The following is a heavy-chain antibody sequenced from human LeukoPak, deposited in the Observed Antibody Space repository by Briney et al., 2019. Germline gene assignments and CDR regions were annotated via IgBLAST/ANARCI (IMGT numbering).Heavy chain of an antibody. CDR2: IYYSGST. D-gene: IGHD6-19*01. Sequence: SETLSLTCTVSGGSISSSSYYWGWIRQPPGKGLEWIGSIYYSGSTYYNPSLKSRVTISVDTSKNQFSLKLSSVTAADTAVYYCARSPGYSSGFDYWGQGTLVTVSS. CDR3: ARSPGYSSGFDY. J-gene: IGHJ4*02. V-gene: IGHV4-39*01. CDR1: GGSISSSSYY.